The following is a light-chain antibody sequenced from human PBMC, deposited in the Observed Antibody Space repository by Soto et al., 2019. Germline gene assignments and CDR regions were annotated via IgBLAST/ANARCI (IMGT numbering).Light chain of an antibody. CDR3: SSYTRSSTVV. CDR2: EVS. CDR1: SSDVGGYNY. V-gene: IGLV2-14*01. Sequence: QSVLTQPASVSGSPGQSITISCTGTSSDVGGYNYVSWYQQHPGKAPQLMIYEVSNRPSGVSNRFSGSKSGNTASLTISGLQAEDEADYYCSSYTRSSTVVFGGGTKLTVL. J-gene: IGLJ2*01.